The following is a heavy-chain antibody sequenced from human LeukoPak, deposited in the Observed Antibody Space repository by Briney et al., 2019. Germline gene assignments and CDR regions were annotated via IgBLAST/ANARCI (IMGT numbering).Heavy chain of an antibody. V-gene: IGHV3-30*18. Sequence: PGRSLRLSCAASGFTFSSYGMHWVRQAPGKGLEWVAVISYDGSNKYYADSVKGRFTISRDNSKNTLYLQMNSLRAEDTAVYYCAKRSVAGHYGMDVWGQGTRSPSP. CDR2: ISYDGSNK. CDR1: GFTFSSYG. J-gene: IGHJ6*02. D-gene: IGHD6-19*01. CDR3: AKRSVAGHYGMDV.